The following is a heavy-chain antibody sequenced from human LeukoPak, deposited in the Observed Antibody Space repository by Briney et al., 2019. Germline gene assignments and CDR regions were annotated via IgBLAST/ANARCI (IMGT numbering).Heavy chain of an antibody. Sequence: ASVKVFCKASGYTFTGYYVHWVRQAPGQGLEWMGWINPNSGDTNFAQKFQGRVTMTRDTSISTAYMELSRLRSDDTAVYYCARGDNYDILTGYQTPSHLSDYWGQGTLVTVSS. D-gene: IGHD3-9*01. J-gene: IGHJ4*02. CDR1: GYTFTGYY. CDR3: ARGDNYDILTGYQTPSHLSDY. CDR2: INPNSGDT. V-gene: IGHV1-2*02.